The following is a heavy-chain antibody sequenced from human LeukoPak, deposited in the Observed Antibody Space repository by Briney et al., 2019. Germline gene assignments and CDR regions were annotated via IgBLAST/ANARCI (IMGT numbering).Heavy chain of an antibody. CDR2: ISGDGINT. CDR3: AKDKSPLYYDYIWGSYRLPFDS. D-gene: IGHD3-16*02. Sequence: PGGSLRLSCAAAGFTFDEYAMHWVRQAPGKGLEWVSLISGDGINTWYADSVKGRFTISRDNTENSLYLHMNSLGTEDTAFYYCAKDKSPLYYDYIWGSYRLPFDSWGQGTLVTVSS. V-gene: IGHV3-43*02. J-gene: IGHJ4*02. CDR1: GFTFDEYA.